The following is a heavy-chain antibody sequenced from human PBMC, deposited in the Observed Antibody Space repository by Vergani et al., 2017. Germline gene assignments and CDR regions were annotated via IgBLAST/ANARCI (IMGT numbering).Heavy chain of an antibody. D-gene: IGHD3-9*01. CDR2: INWNGVK. CDR1: GFSLSTSGVG. V-gene: IGHV2-5*01. CDR3: VHRLGYFDWDGAFDV. J-gene: IGHJ3*01. Sequence: QITLKESGPTLVKPTQTLTLTCTFSGFSLSTSGVGVGWIRQSPGEALQWLALINWNGVKFYSPSLRSRLTITKDTSKNQVVLTMATMDPVDTATYYCVHRLGYFDWDGAFDVWGPGTMVTVSS.